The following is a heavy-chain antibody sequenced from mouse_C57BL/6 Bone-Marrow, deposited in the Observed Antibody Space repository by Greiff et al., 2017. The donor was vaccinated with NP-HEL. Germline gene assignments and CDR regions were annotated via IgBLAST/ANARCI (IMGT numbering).Heavy chain of an antibody. CDR3: AIDSSGLFAY. V-gene: IGHV5-12*01. J-gene: IGHJ3*01. CDR1: GFTFSDYY. D-gene: IGHD3-2*02. CDR2: ISNGGGST. Sequence: EVKLVESGGGLVQPGGSLKLSCAASGFTFSDYYMYWVRQTPEKRLEWVAYISNGGGSTYYPDTVKGRFTISRDNAKNTLYLQMSRLKSEDTAMYYCAIDSSGLFAYWGQGTLVTVSA.